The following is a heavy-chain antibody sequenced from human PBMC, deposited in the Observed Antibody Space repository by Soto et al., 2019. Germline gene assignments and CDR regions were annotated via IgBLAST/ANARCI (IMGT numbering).Heavy chain of an antibody. CDR2: INHSGST. V-gene: IGHV4-34*01. CDR1: GGSFSGYF. Sequence: PSETLSLTCAASGGSFSGYFWSWVRQPPGKGLEWIGEINHSGSTNYNPSLKSRVTLSADTSKNQFSLKLSSVTAADTPVCYCARVGRYCSCVTFHPAEYFQHWGQGNLVTVSS. J-gene: IGHJ1*01. CDR3: ARVGRYCSCVTFHPAEYFQH. D-gene: IGHD2-15*01.